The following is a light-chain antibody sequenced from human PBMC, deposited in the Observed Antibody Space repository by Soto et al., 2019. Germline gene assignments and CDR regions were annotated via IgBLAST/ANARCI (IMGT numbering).Light chain of an antibody. Sequence: QSALTQPASVSGSPGQSISISCTGTSSDVGSHKLVSWYQHHPGKAPKLIIYEVSKRPSGVPDRFSGSKSGNTASLTVSGLQAEDEADYYCSSYAGSNNLVFGGGTQLTVL. CDR1: SSDVGSHKL. CDR2: EVS. V-gene: IGLV2-8*01. J-gene: IGLJ2*01. CDR3: SSYAGSNNLV.